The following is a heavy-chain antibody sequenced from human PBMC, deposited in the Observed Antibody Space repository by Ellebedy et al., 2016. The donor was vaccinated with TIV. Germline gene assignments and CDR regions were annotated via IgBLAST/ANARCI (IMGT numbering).Heavy chain of an antibody. CDR2: IWYDGNNK. CDR1: DFAFSSFG. CDR3: AKDWGGGAVAPHSH. V-gene: IGHV3-33*03. D-gene: IGHD6-19*01. J-gene: IGHJ4*02. Sequence: PGGSLRLSCVASDFAFSSFGMHWVRQTPGKGLEWVAAIWYDGNNKYYADSVKGRFSISRDNSKNTLYLQMTSLRATDTAVYYCAKDWGGGAVAPHSHWGQGTLVTVSS.